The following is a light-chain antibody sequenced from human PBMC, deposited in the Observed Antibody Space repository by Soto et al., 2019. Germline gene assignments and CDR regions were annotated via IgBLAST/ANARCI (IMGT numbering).Light chain of an antibody. Sequence: DVVMTQSPLSLPVTLGQPASISCRSSQSLIHSDGSTYLNWFQQRPGQTPRRLIYEVSDRDSGDLDRFSGSGAGTHFTLKISRVEAEDVRFYYCVQGTPWPWRFGQGNEV. CDR2: EVS. V-gene: IGKV2-30*02. CDR3: VQGTPWPWR. CDR1: QSLIHSDGSTY. J-gene: IGKJ1*01.